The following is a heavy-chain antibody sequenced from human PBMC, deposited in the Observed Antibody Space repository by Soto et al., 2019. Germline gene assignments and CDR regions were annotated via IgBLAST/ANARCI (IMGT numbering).Heavy chain of an antibody. D-gene: IGHD3-3*01. CDR3: AGSYYEFWSGYENLYGMDV. V-gene: IGHV3-30-3*01. CDR2: ISYDGSNK. CDR1: GFTFSSYA. J-gene: IGHJ6*02. Sequence: QVQLVESGGGVVQPGRSLRLSCAASGFTFSSYAMHWVRQAPGKGLEWVAVISYDGSNKYYADSVKGRFTISRDNSKNTLYLQMNSLRAEDTAVYYCAGSYYEFWSGYENLYGMDVWGQGPTVTVSS.